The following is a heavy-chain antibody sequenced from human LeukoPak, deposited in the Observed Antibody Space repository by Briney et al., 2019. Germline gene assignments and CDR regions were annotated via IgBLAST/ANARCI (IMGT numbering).Heavy chain of an antibody. CDR3: ARDRSSGSYTY. D-gene: IGHD6-19*01. CDR1: GGTFSSYA. CDR2: IIPIFGTA. Sequence: GGSVKVSCKASGGTFSSYAISCVRQAPGQGLEWTGGIIPIFGTANYAQKFQGRVTITADESTSTAYMELSSLRSEDTAVYYCARDRSSGSYTYWGQGTLVTVSS. J-gene: IGHJ4*02. V-gene: IGHV1-69*01.